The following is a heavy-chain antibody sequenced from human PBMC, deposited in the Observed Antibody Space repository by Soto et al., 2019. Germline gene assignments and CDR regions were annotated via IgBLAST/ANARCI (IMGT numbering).Heavy chain of an antibody. J-gene: IGHJ4*02. D-gene: IGHD2-15*01. CDR1: GGSFSGYY. CDR3: AREGYCSGGSCYSRTLDY. V-gene: IGHV4-34*01. CDR2: INHSGST. Sequence: QVQLQQWGAGLLKPSETLSLTCAVYGGSFSGYYWSWIRQPPGKGLEWIGEINHSGSTNYNPSLKSRVTISVDTSKNQCSLKLSSVTAADTAVYYCAREGYCSGGSCYSRTLDYWGQGTLVTVSS.